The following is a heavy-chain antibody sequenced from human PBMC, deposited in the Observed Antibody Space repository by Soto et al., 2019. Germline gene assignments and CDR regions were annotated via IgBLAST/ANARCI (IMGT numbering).Heavy chain of an antibody. Sequence: QVQVVESGGGVVQPGRSLRLSCAASGFSFSSYAMHWVRQAPGKGLEWVAVISYDGNNKYYADSVKGRITISRDSSKNMVYLQMNSLRHEDTAVYYCARAPPRGIAAPGTWGSGMDVWGQGTTVTVSS. CDR1: GFSFSSYA. CDR2: ISYDGNNK. J-gene: IGHJ6*02. V-gene: IGHV3-30-3*01. CDR3: ARAPPRGIAAPGTWGSGMDV. D-gene: IGHD6-13*01.